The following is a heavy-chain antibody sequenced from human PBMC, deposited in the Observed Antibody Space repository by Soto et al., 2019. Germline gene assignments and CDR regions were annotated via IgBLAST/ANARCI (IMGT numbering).Heavy chain of an antibody. CDR2: IYPGDSDT. D-gene: IGHD3-10*01. J-gene: IGHJ6*02. Sequence: GESLKISCKGSGYSFTSYWIGWVRQMPGKGLEWMGIIYPGDSDTRYSPSFQGQVTISADKSISTAYLQWNSLKASDTAMYYCARRFSYSHYSGSGSYNGYGMDVWGQGTTVTVSS. V-gene: IGHV5-51*01. CDR3: ARRFSYSHYSGSGSYNGYGMDV. CDR1: GYSFTSYW.